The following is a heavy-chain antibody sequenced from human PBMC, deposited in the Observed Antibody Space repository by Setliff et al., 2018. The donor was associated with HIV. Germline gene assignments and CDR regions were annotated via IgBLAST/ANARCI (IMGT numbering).Heavy chain of an antibody. CDR2: IIPILATS. CDR3: ARDGWDYYGSGTYPPLYYFDS. Sequence: ASVKVSCKASGDTFRSYAISWVRQAPRQGLEWMGRIIPILATSNYTQKFQGRVTITADKSTRTAYMELSSLRSEDTAVYYCARDGWDYYGSGTYPPLYYFDSWGQGTLVTVSS. V-gene: IGHV1-69*06. D-gene: IGHD3-10*01. J-gene: IGHJ4*01. CDR1: GDTFRSYA.